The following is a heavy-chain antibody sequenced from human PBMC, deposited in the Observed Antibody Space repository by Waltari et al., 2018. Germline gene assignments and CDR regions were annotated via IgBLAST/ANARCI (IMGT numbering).Heavy chain of an antibody. D-gene: IGHD1-1*01. Sequence: QVQLVQSGAEVKKPGASVRVSCNASGYTFISYDINWVRQAPGTGLEWMGWINPNTGAARFAQNVQDRVTMTRSTSETTAYMEISDLTSHDTAVYYCARGDNWNDRLDFWGQGTKVTVSS. J-gene: IGHJ3*01. CDR3: ARGDNWNDRLDF. CDR2: INPNTGAA. CDR1: GYTFISYD. V-gene: IGHV1-8*01.